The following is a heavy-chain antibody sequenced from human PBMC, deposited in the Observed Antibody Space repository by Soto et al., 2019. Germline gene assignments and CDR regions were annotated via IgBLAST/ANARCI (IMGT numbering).Heavy chain of an antibody. Sequence: QVQLMQSGAEVKKPGASVKVSCKASGDTFTDYYIHWVRQAPGQGLVWMGTVNPSGGHTTYAQHFLGRVTMTRDRSTSTLYMELTSLTSDDTAIYYCARGGHVVVVTAALDYWGQGTLVTVSS. D-gene: IGHD2-21*02. V-gene: IGHV1-46*01. CDR1: GDTFTDYY. CDR3: ARGGHVVVVTAALDY. CDR2: VNPSGGHT. J-gene: IGHJ4*02.